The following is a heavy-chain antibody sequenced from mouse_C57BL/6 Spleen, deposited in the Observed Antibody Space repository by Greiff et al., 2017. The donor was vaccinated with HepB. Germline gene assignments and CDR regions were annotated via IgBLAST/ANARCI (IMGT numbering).Heavy chain of an antibody. CDR3: ARSSTGTGAMDY. CDR2: ISYDGSN. Sequence: DVKLQESGPGLVKPSQSLSLTCSVTGYSITSGYYWNWIRQFPGNKLEWMGYISYDGSNNYNPSLKNRISITRDTSKNQFFLKLNSVTTEDTATYYCARSSTGTGAMDYWGQGTSVTVSS. CDR1: GYSITSGYY. V-gene: IGHV3-6*01. J-gene: IGHJ4*01. D-gene: IGHD4-1*02.